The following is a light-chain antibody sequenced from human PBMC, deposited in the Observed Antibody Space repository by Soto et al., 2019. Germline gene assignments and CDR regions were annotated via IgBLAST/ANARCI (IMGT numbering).Light chain of an antibody. CDR3: ETWDSNIHWV. J-gene: IGLJ3*02. CDR1: SGHSSYI. V-gene: IGLV4-60*02. CDR2: LEGSGSY. Sequence: QLVLTQSSSASASLGSSVKLTCTLSSGHSSYIIAWHQQQPGKAPRYLMKLEGSGSYNKGSGVPDRFSGSSSGVDRYLTISNLQFEDEADYYSETWDSNIHWVFGGGTKLTVL.